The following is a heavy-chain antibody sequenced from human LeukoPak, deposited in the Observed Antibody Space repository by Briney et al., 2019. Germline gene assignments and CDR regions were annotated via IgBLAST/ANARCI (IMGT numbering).Heavy chain of an antibody. CDR3: ARERMDTMGDAFDI. CDR1: GFTFGIYE. Sequence: PGGSLRLSCAASGFTFGIYEMNWVRQAPGKGLEWVSYISSSGSTIYYADSVKGRFTISRDNAKNSLYLQMNSLRAEDTAVYYCARERMDTMGDAFDIWGQGTMVTVSS. V-gene: IGHV3-48*03. CDR2: ISSSGSTI. J-gene: IGHJ3*02. D-gene: IGHD5-12*01.